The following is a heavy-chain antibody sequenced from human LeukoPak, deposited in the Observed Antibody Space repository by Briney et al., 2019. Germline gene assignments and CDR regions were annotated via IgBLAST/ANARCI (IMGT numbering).Heavy chain of an antibody. V-gene: IGHV4-39*07. J-gene: IGHJ3*02. CDR2: IYYSGGT. Sequence: SETLSLTCAVSGGSISSSSYYWGWIRQPPGKGLEWIGSIYYSGGTYYNPPLKSRVTISVDTSKNQFSLKLSSVTAADTAVYYCARDRVLGYCSGGSCIAAGFDIWGQGTMVTVSS. D-gene: IGHD2-15*01. CDR1: GGSISSSSYY. CDR3: ARDRVLGYCSGGSCIAAGFDI.